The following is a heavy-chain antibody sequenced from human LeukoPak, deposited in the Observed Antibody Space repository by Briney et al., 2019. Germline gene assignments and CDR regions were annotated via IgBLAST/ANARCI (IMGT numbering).Heavy chain of an antibody. CDR2: IYSGEST. V-gene: IGHV3-53*01. Sequence: PGGSLRLSCAVSGSSVRGNYMSWARQAPGKGLQWVSIIYSGESTYYADSVKGRFTISRDHSKNTLYLQMNRLRAEDTAVYYCAREGAYGSGSYEHWGQGTLVTVAS. CDR1: GSSVRGNY. J-gene: IGHJ4*02. D-gene: IGHD3-10*01. CDR3: AREGAYGSGSYEH.